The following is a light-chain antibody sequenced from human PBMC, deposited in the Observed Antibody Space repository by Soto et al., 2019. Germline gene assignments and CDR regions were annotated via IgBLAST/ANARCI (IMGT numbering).Light chain of an antibody. J-gene: IGKJ4*01. Sequence: DILMTQSPSSVSAAVGDRVIIACRASQHISTWLAWYQQKPGEAPKLLIFAVSRLQSGVPSRFSGSGSGTDFTLTINGLQPEDFATYYWQQADSFPLTFGGGTKVEVK. CDR1: QHISTW. CDR2: AVS. V-gene: IGKV1-12*01. CDR3: QQADSFPLT.